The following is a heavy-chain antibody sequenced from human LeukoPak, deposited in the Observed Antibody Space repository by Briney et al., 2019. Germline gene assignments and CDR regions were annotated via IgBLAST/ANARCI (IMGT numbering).Heavy chain of an antibody. V-gene: IGHV3-23*01. CDR1: GFTFSSFA. D-gene: IGHD6-6*01. Sequence: GGSLRLSCAASGFTFSSFAMSWVRQAPGKGLEWVSAISGSGGSTYYADSVKGRFTISRDNSKNTLYLQMNSLRAEDTAVYYCANAQTVEYSSSFDYWGQGTLVTFSS. J-gene: IGHJ4*02. CDR3: ANAQTVEYSSSFDY. CDR2: ISGSGGST.